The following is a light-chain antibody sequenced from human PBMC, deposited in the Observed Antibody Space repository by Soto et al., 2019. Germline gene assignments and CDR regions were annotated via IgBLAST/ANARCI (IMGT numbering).Light chain of an antibody. V-gene: IGKV3-11*01. CDR3: QQRNIWPPVT. Sequence: EIVLTQSPATLSLSAGERATLSCRASPSVPNYLAWYQQKPGQAPRLLIYGAFNRATGIPARFSGSGSGADFTLTISSLEPEDFAVYYCQQRNIWPPVTFGQGTRLEI. J-gene: IGKJ5*01. CDR1: PSVPNY. CDR2: GAF.